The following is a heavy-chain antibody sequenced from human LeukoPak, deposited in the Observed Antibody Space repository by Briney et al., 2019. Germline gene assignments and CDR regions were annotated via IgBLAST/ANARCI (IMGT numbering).Heavy chain of an antibody. J-gene: IGHJ3*02. V-gene: IGHV4-59*01. CDR1: VGSISSYY. Sequence: PSETLSLTCTVSVGSISSYYWSWIRQPPGKGLEGSGYIYYSGSTNYNPSLKSRGTISVDTSKTQFSLKLSSVTTADTAVYYCARDAKHCDILTGYYFDAFDIWGQGTMVTVSS. CDR2: IYYSGST. CDR3: ARDAKHCDILTGYYFDAFDI. D-gene: IGHD3-9*01.